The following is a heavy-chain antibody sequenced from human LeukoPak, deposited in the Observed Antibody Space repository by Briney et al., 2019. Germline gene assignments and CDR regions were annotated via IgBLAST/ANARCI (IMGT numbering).Heavy chain of an antibody. Sequence: PSETLSLTCTVSGASTNPYCWNWIRQPAGKGLEWIGRISRSGDTNYNLSLKSRVTISVDASKKQLQFSLRLSSVTAADTAVYYCARDQGDYGDHRYFDHWGQGTLVTVSS. CDR2: ISRSGDT. CDR1: GASTNPYC. V-gene: IGHV4-4*07. CDR3: ARDQGDYGDHRYFDH. J-gene: IGHJ4*02. D-gene: IGHD4-17*01.